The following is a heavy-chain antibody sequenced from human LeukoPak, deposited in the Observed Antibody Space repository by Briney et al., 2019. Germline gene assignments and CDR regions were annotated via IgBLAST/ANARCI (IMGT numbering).Heavy chain of an antibody. CDR2: IYSGGST. Sequence: GGSLRLSCAASGFSVSSDYMTWVRQAPGKGLEWVPVIYSGGSTYYADSVKGRFTISRDNSKNTLYLQMNNVRVEDTAVYFCARYHTALNYWGQGTLVTVSS. J-gene: IGHJ4*02. CDR1: GFSVSSDY. CDR3: ARYHTALNY. D-gene: IGHD5-18*01. V-gene: IGHV3-53*01.